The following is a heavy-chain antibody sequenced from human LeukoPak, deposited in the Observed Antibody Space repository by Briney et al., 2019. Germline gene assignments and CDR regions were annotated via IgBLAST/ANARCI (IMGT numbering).Heavy chain of an antibody. Sequence: SETLSLTCTVSGGSISSSSYYWGWIRQPPGKGLEWIGSIYYSGSTYYNPSLKSRVTISVDTSKNQFSLKLSSVTAADTAVYYCARVEKDYDSSGYYDYWGQGTLVTVSS. V-gene: IGHV4-39*07. CDR3: ARVEKDYDSSGYYDY. J-gene: IGHJ4*02. D-gene: IGHD3-22*01. CDR1: GGSISSSSYY. CDR2: IYYSGST.